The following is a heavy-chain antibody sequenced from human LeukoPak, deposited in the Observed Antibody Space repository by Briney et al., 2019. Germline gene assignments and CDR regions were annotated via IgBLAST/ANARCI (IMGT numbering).Heavy chain of an antibody. J-gene: IGHJ3*02. CDR1: GGYISSSSYY. V-gene: IGHV4-39*01. D-gene: IGHD1-26*01. CDR2: IYYSGST. CDR3: ATTRTRRSAFDI. Sequence: SETLSLTCTVSGGYISSSSYYWVWIRQPPGKGLEWIGSIYYSGSTYYNPSLKSRVTISVDTSKNQFSLKLSSVTAADTAVYYCATTRTRRSAFDIWGQGTMVTVSS.